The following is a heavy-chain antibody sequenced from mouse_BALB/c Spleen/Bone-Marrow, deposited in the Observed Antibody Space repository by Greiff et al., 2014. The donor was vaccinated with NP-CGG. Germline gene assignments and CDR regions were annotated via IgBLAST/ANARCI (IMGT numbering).Heavy chain of an antibody. Sequence: QVHVKQSGAELVGPGTSVKVSCKASGYAFTNYLIEWVKQRPGQGLEWIGVNNPGSGGTNYNEKFKGKATLTADKSSSTVYMQLSSLTSDDSAVYFCARSIYDGYSEAMDYWGQGPSVTVST. CDR1: GYAFTNYL. CDR3: ARSIYDGYSEAMDY. J-gene: IGHJ4*01. V-gene: IGHV1-54*03. CDR2: NNPGSGGT. D-gene: IGHD2-3*01.